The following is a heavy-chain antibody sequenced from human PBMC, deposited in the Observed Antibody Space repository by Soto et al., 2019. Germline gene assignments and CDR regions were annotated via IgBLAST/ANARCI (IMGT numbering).Heavy chain of an antibody. Sequence: PSGTLSLTCTVSGGSISGYYWSWIRQPAGKGLEWIGRIYTSGSTNYNPSLKSRVTMSVDTSKNQFSLKLSSVTAADTAVYYCTSTLGGAAAPFDYWGQGTLVTVSS. CDR2: IYTSGST. D-gene: IGHD6-13*01. CDR3: TSTLGGAAAPFDY. V-gene: IGHV4-4*07. J-gene: IGHJ4*02. CDR1: GGSISGYY.